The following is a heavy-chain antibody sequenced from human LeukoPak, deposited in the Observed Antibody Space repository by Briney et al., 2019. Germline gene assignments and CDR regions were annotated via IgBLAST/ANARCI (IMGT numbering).Heavy chain of an antibody. CDR1: GGTFSSYA. CDR2: IIPIFGTA. CDR3: ARPDPGHYSSSWLNFDY. J-gene: IGHJ4*02. Sequence: SVKVSCKASGGTFSSYAISWVRQAPGQGLEWMGGIIPIFGTANYAQKFQGRVTITTDESTSTAYMELSSLRSEDTAVYYCARPDPGHYSSSWLNFDYWGQGTLVTVSS. D-gene: IGHD6-13*01. V-gene: IGHV1-69*05.